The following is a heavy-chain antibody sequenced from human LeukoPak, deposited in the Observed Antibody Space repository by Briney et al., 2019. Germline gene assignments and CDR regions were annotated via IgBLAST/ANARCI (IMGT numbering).Heavy chain of an antibody. J-gene: IGHJ3*02. CDR1: GYTFTGYY. CDR2: INPNSGGT. Sequence: ASVKVSCKAFGYTFTGYYIHWVRQAPGQGLEWMGRINPNSGGTNYAQKFQGRVTMTRDTSISTAYMDLSSLRSDDTAVYYCTREDDSSGYRPFDIWGQGTMVTVSS. V-gene: IGHV1-2*06. CDR3: TREDDSSGYRPFDI. D-gene: IGHD3-22*01.